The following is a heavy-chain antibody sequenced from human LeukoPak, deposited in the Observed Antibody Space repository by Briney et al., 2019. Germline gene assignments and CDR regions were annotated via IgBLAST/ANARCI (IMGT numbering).Heavy chain of an antibody. CDR1: GGSISSGGYY. D-gene: IGHD3-3*01. Sequence: SETLSLTCTVSGGSISSGGYYWSWIRQPPGKGLEWIGYIYHSGSTYYNPSLKSRVTISVDRSKNQFSLKLSSVTAADTAVYYCARVPIFYTDRHYYYMDVWGKGTTVTVSS. J-gene: IGHJ6*03. CDR3: ARVPIFYTDRHYYYMDV. CDR2: IYHSGST. V-gene: IGHV4-30-2*01.